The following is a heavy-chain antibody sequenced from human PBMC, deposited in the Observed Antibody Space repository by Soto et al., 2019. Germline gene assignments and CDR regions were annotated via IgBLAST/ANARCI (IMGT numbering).Heavy chain of an antibody. V-gene: IGHV4-59*01. Sequence: SETLSLTCTVSGGSMSSNYWSWIRQSPAKGLEWIGFVYYGGTNYNPSFESRATMSVDTPKKQFSLELSDVTAADTAVYYCVSYRGAFYFDHWGQGTLVTVSS. CDR2: VYYGGT. D-gene: IGHD4-4*01. CDR1: GGSMSSNY. J-gene: IGHJ4*02. CDR3: VSYRGAFYFDH.